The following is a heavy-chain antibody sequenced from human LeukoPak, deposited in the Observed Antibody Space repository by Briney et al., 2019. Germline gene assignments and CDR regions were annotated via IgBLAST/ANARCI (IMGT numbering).Heavy chain of an antibody. Sequence: GGSLRLSCAASGFTFSSAWMNWVRQAPGKGLEWVGRIKSKTDGGTTDYAAPVKGRFTISRDDSKNTLYLQMNSLKTEDTAVYYCTRNYVWGSYPDYWGQGTLVTVSS. CDR1: GFTFSSAW. CDR3: TRNYVWGSYPDY. CDR2: IKSKTDGGTT. J-gene: IGHJ4*02. D-gene: IGHD3-16*02. V-gene: IGHV3-15*07.